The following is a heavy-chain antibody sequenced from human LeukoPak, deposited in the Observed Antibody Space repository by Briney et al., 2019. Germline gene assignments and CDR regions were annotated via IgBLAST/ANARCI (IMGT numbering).Heavy chain of an antibody. CDR2: IIPICGRE. CDR3: ERDFRSCPLHPPNYFAY. J-gene: IGHJ4*02. Sequence: GAAVKVSCKACGGTFSSYAISGVRQARGQGLEGMGGIIPICGRENYAQKFQGRVTITADESTSTAYIEVNSLRSEDTAVYYCERDFRSCPLHPPNYFAYWGQGALVTAPS. CDR1: GGTFSSYA. V-gene: IGHV1-69*13.